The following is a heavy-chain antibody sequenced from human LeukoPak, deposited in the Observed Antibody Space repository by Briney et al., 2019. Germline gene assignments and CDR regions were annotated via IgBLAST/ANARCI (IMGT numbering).Heavy chain of an antibody. Sequence: GASVKVSCKASGGTCNNFAISWVRQAPGQGLGWMGMIYPRDGSTSYAQRFQDRVTVTRDTSTSTVYMELSGLRSEDTAVYYCARDQEGFDYWGQGTLVTVSS. CDR3: ARDQEGFDY. CDR1: GGTCNNFA. V-gene: IGHV1-46*02. CDR2: IYPRDGST. J-gene: IGHJ4*02.